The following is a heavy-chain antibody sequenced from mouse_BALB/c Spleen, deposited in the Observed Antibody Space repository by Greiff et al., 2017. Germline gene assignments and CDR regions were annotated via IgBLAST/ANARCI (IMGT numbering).Heavy chain of an antibody. V-gene: IGHV1-87*01. D-gene: IGHD2-2*01. J-gene: IGHJ4*01. CDR1: GYTFTSYW. CDR2: IYPGDGDT. Sequence: VKLQESGAELARPGASVKLSCKASGYTFTSYWMQWVKQRPGQGLEWIGAIYPGDGDTRYTQKFKGKATLTADKSSSTAYMQLSSLASEDSAVYYCAGDGYDGAMDYWGQGTSVTVSS. CDR3: AGDGYDGAMDY.